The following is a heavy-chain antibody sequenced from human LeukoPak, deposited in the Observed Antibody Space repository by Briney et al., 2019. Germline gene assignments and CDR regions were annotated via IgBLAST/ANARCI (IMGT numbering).Heavy chain of an antibody. Sequence: GGSLRLSCAASGFTVSSNEMSWVRQAPGKGLEWVSSISGGSTYYADSVKGRFTISRDNSKNTLYLQMNSLRAEDTAVYYCAKDTWEVEYYMDVWGKGTTVTISS. J-gene: IGHJ6*03. D-gene: IGHD1-26*01. CDR3: AKDTWEVEYYMDV. CDR2: ISGGST. V-gene: IGHV3-38-3*01. CDR1: GFTVSSNE.